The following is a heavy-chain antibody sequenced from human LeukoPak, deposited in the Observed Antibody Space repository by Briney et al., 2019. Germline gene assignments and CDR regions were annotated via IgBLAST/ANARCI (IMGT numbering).Heavy chain of an antibody. CDR1: GGSFSGYY. CDR2: ISQSRST. Sequence: SETLSLTCAVYGGSFSGYYWSWIRQPPGKGLEWIGEISQSRSTNYNPSLKSRVNISLDTSENQFSLKLSSVTAADTAVYYCARALGAFDIWGQGTMVTVSS. V-gene: IGHV4-34*01. CDR3: ARALGAFDI. J-gene: IGHJ3*02.